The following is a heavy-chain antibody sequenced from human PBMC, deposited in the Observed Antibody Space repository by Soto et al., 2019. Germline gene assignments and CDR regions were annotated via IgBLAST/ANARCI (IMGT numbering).Heavy chain of an antibody. CDR3: ARELFGRSVWFDP. Sequence: PSETLSLTCTVSGGSISSYYWSWIRQPQGKGLEWIGFSYYSGSTNYNSSLKRRVTISVDTSKNQFSLKLSSVTAADTAAYFCARELFGRSVWFDPWGQGTLVTVSS. J-gene: IGHJ5*02. D-gene: IGHD3-10*01. V-gene: IGHV4-59*01. CDR2: SYYSGST. CDR1: GGSISSYY.